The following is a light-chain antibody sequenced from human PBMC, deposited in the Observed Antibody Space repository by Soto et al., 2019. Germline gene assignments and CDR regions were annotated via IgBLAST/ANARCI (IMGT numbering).Light chain of an antibody. CDR3: QQYGSSSYT. V-gene: IGKV3-20*01. CDR2: SAS. CDR1: QSVSSSY. J-gene: IGKJ2*01. Sequence: EIVLTQSPGTLFLSPGERATLSCRASQSVSSSYLGWYQQKPGQAPRLLIYSASSRAAGIPDRFSGSGSGTDFTLTISGLEPEDFAVYYCQQYGSSSYTFGQWTKLEIK.